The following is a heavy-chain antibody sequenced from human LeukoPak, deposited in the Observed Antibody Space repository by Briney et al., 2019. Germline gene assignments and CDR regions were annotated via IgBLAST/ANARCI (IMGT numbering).Heavy chain of an antibody. Sequence: GRSLRLSCAASGFNFSSFVMHWVRQAPGKGLEWVSSISSSGSYIYYADSVKGRFTISRDNAKNSLYLQMSSLRAEDTAVYYCAREVGVVPGANHYYYYGMDVWGQGTTVTVSS. J-gene: IGHJ6*02. D-gene: IGHD4/OR15-4a*01. CDR2: ISSSGSYI. CDR3: AREVGVVPGANHYYYYGMDV. V-gene: IGHV3-21*01. CDR1: GFNFSSFV.